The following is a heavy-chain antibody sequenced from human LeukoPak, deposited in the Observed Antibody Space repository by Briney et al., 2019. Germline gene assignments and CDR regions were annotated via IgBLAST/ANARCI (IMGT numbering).Heavy chain of an antibody. CDR1: GYTFTNYY. D-gene: IGHD6-6*01. CDR2: INPSGGST. Sequence: ASVKVSCKASGYTFTNYYMHWVRQAPGQGLEWMGIINPSGGSTSYAQKFQGRVTMTRDTSTSTVYMELSSLRSEDTAVYYCARESSSSPEYNWFDPWGQGTLVTVSS. V-gene: IGHV1-46*01. J-gene: IGHJ5*02. CDR3: ARESSSSPEYNWFDP.